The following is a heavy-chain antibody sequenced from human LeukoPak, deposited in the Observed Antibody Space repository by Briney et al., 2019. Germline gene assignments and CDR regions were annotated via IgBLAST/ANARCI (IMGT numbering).Heavy chain of an antibody. Sequence: ASVKVSCKASGYTFTSYYMHWVRQAPGQGLEWMGWISGYNGNTNYAQKLQGRVTMTTDTSTSTAYMELRSLKSDDTAVYYCASLKNYYDSSGYLVTDAFDIWGQGTMVTVSS. V-gene: IGHV1-18*04. D-gene: IGHD3-22*01. CDR1: GYTFTSYY. J-gene: IGHJ3*02. CDR3: ASLKNYYDSSGYLVTDAFDI. CDR2: ISGYNGNT.